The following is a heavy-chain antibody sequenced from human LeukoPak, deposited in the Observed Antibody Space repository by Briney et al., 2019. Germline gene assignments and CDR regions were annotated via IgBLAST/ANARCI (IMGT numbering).Heavy chain of an antibody. CDR2: ISGNGGST. CDR3: AKAGLGYSYGSSLYYFDY. V-gene: IGHV3-23*01. J-gene: IGHJ4*02. Sequence: QSGGSLRLSCAASGFTFSSYAMSWVRQAPGKGLEWVSAISGNGGSTYYADSVKGRFTISRHISKNTLYLQMNSLRAEDTAVYYCAKAGLGYSYGSSLYYFDYWGQGTMVSVSS. CDR1: GFTFSSYA. D-gene: IGHD5-18*01.